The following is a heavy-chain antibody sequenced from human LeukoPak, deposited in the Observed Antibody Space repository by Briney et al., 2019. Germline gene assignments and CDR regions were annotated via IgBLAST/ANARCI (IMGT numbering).Heavy chain of an antibody. D-gene: IGHD6-19*01. CDR1: GFTFSSYW. Sequence: GGSLRLSCAASGFTFSSYWMSWVRQAPGKGLEWVSVIYSDGSTYYADSVKGRFSISRDNSKNTLYLQMNSLRAEDTAVYYCARDRDSSGWSDYWGQGTLVTVSS. J-gene: IGHJ4*02. CDR2: IYSDGST. CDR3: ARDRDSSGWSDY. V-gene: IGHV3-66*01.